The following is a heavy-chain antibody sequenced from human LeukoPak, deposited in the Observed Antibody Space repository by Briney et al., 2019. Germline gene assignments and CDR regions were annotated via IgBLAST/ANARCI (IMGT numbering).Heavy chain of an antibody. V-gene: IGHV4-59*01. D-gene: IGHD1/OR15-1a*01. CDR2: VYYRGTT. Sequence: SETLSLTCTVSGGSISSYYWSWIRQPPGKGLEWIGYVYYRGTTNYNPSLQSRVTMSVDTSKNQFSLYLRSVIAADTAVYYCAREGGEQIGDAFDIWGQGTMVTVSS. CDR3: AREGGEQIGDAFDI. J-gene: IGHJ3*02. CDR1: GGSISSYY.